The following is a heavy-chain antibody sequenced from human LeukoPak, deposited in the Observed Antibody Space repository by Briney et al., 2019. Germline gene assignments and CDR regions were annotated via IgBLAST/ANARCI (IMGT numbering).Heavy chain of an antibody. CDR2: INPNSGGT. D-gene: IGHD6-13*01. V-gene: IGHV1-2*02. J-gene: IGHJ4*02. Sequence: ASVTVSCKASGYTFTGYYMHWVRQAPGQGLEWMGWINPNSGGTNYAQKFQGRVTMTRGTSISTAYMELSRLRYDDTAVYYCAPGHGIAAAGTFGDWGQGTLGTVSS. CDR1: GYTFTGYY. CDR3: APGHGIAAAGTFGD.